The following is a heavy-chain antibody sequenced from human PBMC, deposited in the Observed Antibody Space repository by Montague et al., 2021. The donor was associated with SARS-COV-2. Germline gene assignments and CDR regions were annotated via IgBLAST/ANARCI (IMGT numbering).Heavy chain of an antibody. CDR1: FGSVKNYF. V-gene: IGHV4-4*07. J-gene: IGHJ4*02. D-gene: IGHD6-13*01. CDR3: AGAFGSSFDF. Sequence: SDILSLTCTVSFGSVKNYFWSWIRQPVGKGLEWIGRIFVTGGTKYTPSLKSRVTMSLDTSKNQFSLKLRSVTAADTAIYYCAGAFGSSFDFWGQGILVAVSS. CDR2: IFVTGGT.